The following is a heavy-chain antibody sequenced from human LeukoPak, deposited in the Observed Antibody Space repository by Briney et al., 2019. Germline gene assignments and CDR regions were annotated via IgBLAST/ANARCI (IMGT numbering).Heavy chain of an antibody. CDR2: ISGSGGSI. CDR1: GFTFSSYA. Sequence: GGSLRLSCAASGFTFSSYAMNWVRQAPGKGLEWVSSISGSGGSIYYADSVKGRFTISRDNSKNTLYPQMSSLRAEDTAVYYCAKDRLTVAVSAHYYYYGMDVWGQGTTVTVSS. D-gene: IGHD6-19*01. V-gene: IGHV3-23*01. J-gene: IGHJ6*02. CDR3: AKDRLTVAVSAHYYYYGMDV.